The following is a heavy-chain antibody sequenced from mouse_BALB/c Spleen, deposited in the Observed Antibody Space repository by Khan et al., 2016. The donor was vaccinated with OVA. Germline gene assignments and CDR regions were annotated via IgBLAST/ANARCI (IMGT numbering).Heavy chain of an antibody. D-gene: IGHD2-14*01. CDR1: GYTFTSYV. CDR3: AKNYRYDVYFDD. CDR2: IYPYNDDT. Sequence: VRLQQSGPELVKPGASVKMSCKASGYTFTSYVMHWLRQKPGQGLEWIGYIYPYNDDTKYNAKFKDKATLTSDKSSSTAYMELSSLTSDDSAVYYCAKNYRYDVYFDDWGQGTTLTGSS. V-gene: IGHV1S136*01. J-gene: IGHJ2*01.